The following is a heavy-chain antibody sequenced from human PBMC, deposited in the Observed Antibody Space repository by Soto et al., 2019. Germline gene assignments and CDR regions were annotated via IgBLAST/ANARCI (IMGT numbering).Heavy chain of an antibody. CDR3: ARGLTIFGVVIGY. Sequence: PGPSVKVSCKTSGYTFTNYVVYWVRQAPGQGLEWMGWINSGNGNTKYSEKFQGSVTITRDTSASTAYMELNSLTSEDTAVYYCARGLTIFGVVIGYWGQGTLVTVSS. D-gene: IGHD3-3*01. V-gene: IGHV1-3*01. J-gene: IGHJ4*02. CDR1: GYTFTNYV. CDR2: INSGNGNT.